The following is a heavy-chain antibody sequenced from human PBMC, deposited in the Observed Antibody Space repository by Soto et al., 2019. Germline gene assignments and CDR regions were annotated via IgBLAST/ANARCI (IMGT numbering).Heavy chain of an antibody. CDR2: ISGSGGST. V-gene: IGHV3-23*01. Sequence: PVGSPRLSCAASGFTFSSYAMILVRQAPGKGLEWVSAISGSGGSTYYADSVKGRFTISRDNSKNTLYLQMNSLRAEDTAVYYCAKGGDIVVVVASYFDYWGQGTLVTVSS. CDR3: AKGGDIVVVVASYFDY. CDR1: GFTFSSYA. D-gene: IGHD2-15*01. J-gene: IGHJ4*02.